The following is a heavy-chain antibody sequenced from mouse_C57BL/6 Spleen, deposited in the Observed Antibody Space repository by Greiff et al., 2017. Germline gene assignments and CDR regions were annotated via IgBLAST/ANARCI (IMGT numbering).Heavy chain of an antibody. D-gene: IGHD4-1*01. CDR1: GFTFTDYY. CDR2: IRNKANGYTT. Sequence: EVKLVESGGGLVQPGGSLSLSCAASGFTFTDYYMSWVRQPPGKALEWLGFIRNKANGYTTEYSASVKGRFTISRANSQSILYLQMHALRAEDSATYYCARYSGYYFDDWGQGTTLTVSS. J-gene: IGHJ2*01. V-gene: IGHV7-3*01. CDR3: ARYSGYYFDD.